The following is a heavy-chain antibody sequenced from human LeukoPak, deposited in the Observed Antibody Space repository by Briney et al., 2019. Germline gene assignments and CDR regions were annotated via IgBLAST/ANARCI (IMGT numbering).Heavy chain of an antibody. CDR3: ARASGHFDY. CDR1: GGSISSSNW. CDR2: IYYSGST. Sequence: ASETLSLTCAVSGGSISSSNWWSWVRQPPGKGLEWIAEIYYSGSTNYNPSLKSRVTISVDKSKDQFSLKFSSVTAADTAVYYCARASGHFDYWGQGTLVTVSS. V-gene: IGHV4-4*02. J-gene: IGHJ4*02.